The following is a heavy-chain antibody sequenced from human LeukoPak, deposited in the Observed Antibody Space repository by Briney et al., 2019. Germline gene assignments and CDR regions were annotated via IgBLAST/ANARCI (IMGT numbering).Heavy chain of an antibody. J-gene: IGHJ4*02. V-gene: IGHV4-39*01. CDR2: IYYSGST. CDR1: GGSISSSSYY. D-gene: IGHD3-22*01. Sequence: PSETLSLTCTVSGGSISSSSYYWGWIRQPPGKGLEWIGSIYYSGSTYYNPSLKSRVTISVDTSKNQFSLKLSSVTAADTAVYYCARLALPDYYDSSGYSFDYWGQRTLVTVSS. CDR3: ARLALPDYYDSSGYSFDY.